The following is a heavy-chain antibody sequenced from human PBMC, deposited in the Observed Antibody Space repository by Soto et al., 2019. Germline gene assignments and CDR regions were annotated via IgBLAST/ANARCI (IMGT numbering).Heavy chain of an antibody. V-gene: IGHV3-23*01. J-gene: IGHJ4*02. CDR2: ISGGGSNT. Sequence: EVQLLESGGGLVQRGGSLRLSCAASGFPFSSYVMSWVRQAPGKGLEWVSGISGGGSNTFYADYVKGRFTISRDNSKNTLLLQMNRLGAEDPAVYYCAKDSNKDRSSLRGRYFDSWGQGIGVTVSS. D-gene: IGHD3-10*01. CDR3: AKDSNKDRSSLRGRYFDS. CDR1: GFPFSSYV.